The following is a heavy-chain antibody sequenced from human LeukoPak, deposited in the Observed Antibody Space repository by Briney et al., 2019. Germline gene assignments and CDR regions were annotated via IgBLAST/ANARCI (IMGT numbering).Heavy chain of an antibody. CDR3: ARVVVSSSSDYFDY. CDR2: TSYDESNK. J-gene: IGHJ4*02. V-gene: IGHV3-30*04. Sequence: GGSLRLSCAASGFTFSNYAMHWVRQAPGKGLEWVAVTSYDESNKYYADSVKGRFTISRDNSKKTLYLQMNSLRGEDTAVYYCARVVVSSSSDYFDYGGQGTLVIVSS. D-gene: IGHD6-6*01. CDR1: GFTFSNYA.